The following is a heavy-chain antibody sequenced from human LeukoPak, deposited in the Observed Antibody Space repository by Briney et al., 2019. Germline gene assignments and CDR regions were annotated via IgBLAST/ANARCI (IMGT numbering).Heavy chain of an antibody. CDR1: GGSFSDYY. J-gene: IGHJ4*02. Sequence: PSETLSLTCAVYGGSFSDYYWSWIRQPPGKVLEWIGEINHSGRTDYNPSLKSRVSISVDTSKNQFSLKLSSVTAADTAVYYCARETLGSGVDYWGQGTLVTVSS. CDR2: INHSGRT. D-gene: IGHD3-10*02. V-gene: IGHV4-34*01. CDR3: ARETLGSGVDY.